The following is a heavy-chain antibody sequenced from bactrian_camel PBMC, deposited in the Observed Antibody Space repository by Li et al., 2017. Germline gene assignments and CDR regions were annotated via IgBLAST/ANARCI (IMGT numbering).Heavy chain of an antibody. Sequence: HVQLVESGGGSVQAGGSLRLSCAASGSTYNYCMGWFRQAPGKEREGVAFIDSGDRTSYSDFVKGRFTISQDNAKNTLYLQMNDLKPEDTAIYYCAAATGRRQWVGCGSLQSYNHWGQGTQVTVS. CDR3: AAATGRRQWVGCGSLQSYNH. CDR1: GSTYNYC. J-gene: IGHJ4*01. D-gene: IGHD3*01. CDR2: IDSGDRT. V-gene: IGHV3S53*01.